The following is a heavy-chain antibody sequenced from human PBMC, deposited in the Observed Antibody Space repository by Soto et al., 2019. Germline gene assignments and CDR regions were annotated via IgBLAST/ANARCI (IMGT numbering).Heavy chain of an antibody. D-gene: IGHD6-13*01. CDR2: IYYSGST. J-gene: IGHJ4*02. CDR3: ARVHSSWLDY. CDR1: GGSISSYY. V-gene: IGHV4-59*01. Sequence: ASETLSLTCTVSGGSISSYYWSWIRQPPGKGLEWIGYIYYSGSTNYNPSLKSRVTISVDTSKNQFSLKLSSVTAADTAVYYCARVHSSWLDYWGQGTLVTVSS.